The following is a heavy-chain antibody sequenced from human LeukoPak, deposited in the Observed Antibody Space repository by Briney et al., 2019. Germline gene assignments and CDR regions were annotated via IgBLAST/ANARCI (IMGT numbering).Heavy chain of an antibody. V-gene: IGHV4-39*07. CDR2: INHSGST. CDR1: GGSISSGDYY. D-gene: IGHD3-10*01. J-gene: IGHJ4*02. CDR3: ASLPVGVRGVIMDY. Sequence: SETLSLTCTVSGGSISSGDYYWSWIRQPPGKGLEWIGEINHSGSTNYNPSLKSRVTISVDTSKNQFSLKMSSVTAADTAVYYCASLPVGVRGVIMDYWGQGTLVTVSS.